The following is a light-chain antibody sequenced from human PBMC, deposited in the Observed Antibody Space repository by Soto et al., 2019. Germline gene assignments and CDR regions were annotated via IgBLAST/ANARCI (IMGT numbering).Light chain of an antibody. V-gene: IGKV1-5*01. J-gene: IGKJ5*01. Sequence: DIQMTQSPSTLSASVGDRVTITCRANQSISSWLAWYQQKPGKAPKLLIYDASNLQSGVPSRFSGTASRTEFTLTISSLQPDDFATYYCQQYNSYPSFGQGIRLEIK. CDR2: DAS. CDR1: QSISSW. CDR3: QQYNSYPS.